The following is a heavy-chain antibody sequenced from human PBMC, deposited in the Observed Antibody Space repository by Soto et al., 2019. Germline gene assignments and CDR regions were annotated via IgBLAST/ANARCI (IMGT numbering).Heavy chain of an antibody. D-gene: IGHD5-18*01. J-gene: IGHJ4*02. CDR3: ARSGYSYSFDY. V-gene: IGHV1-69*02. Sequence: QVQLVQSGAEVKKPGSSVKVSCKASGGTFSSYTISWVRQAPGQGLEWMGRIIPILGIANYAQKFQGRVTITEDKSTSTAYMELSSLRSEDTAVYYCARSGYSYSFDYWGQGTLVTVSS. CDR2: IIPILGIA. CDR1: GGTFSSYT.